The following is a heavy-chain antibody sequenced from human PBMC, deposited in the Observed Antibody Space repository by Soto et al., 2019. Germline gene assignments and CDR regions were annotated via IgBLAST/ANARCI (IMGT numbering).Heavy chain of an antibody. V-gene: IGHV1-69*13. CDR1: GGTFSSYA. D-gene: IGHD6-13*01. Sequence: SVKVSCKASGGTFSSYAISWVRQAPGQGLEWRGGIIPIFGTANYAQKFQGRVTITADESTSTAYMELSSLRSEYTAVYYCARSMQQLGPSWFDPWGQGTLVTVSS. CDR3: ARSMQQLGPSWFDP. J-gene: IGHJ5*02. CDR2: IIPIFGTA.